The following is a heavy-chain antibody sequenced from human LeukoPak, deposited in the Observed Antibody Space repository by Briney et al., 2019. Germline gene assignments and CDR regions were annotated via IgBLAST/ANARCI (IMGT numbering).Heavy chain of an antibody. J-gene: IGHJ5*02. Sequence: SSETLSLTCTVSGGSISSYYWSWIRQPPGKGLEWIGYIYYSGSTNYNPSLKSRVTISVDTSKNQFSLKLSSVTAADTAVYYCAREKVYGYSYGSWFDPWGQGTLVTVSS. CDR2: IYYSGST. CDR3: AREKVYGYSYGSWFDP. CDR1: GGSISSYY. V-gene: IGHV4-59*01. D-gene: IGHD5-18*01.